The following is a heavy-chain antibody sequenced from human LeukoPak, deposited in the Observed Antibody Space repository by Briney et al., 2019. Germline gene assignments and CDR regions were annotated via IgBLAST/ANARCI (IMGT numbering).Heavy chain of an antibody. CDR3: AREAPSSGSYYKGDAFDI. D-gene: IGHD3-10*01. CDR2: IYYSGST. CDR1: GGSLSSYC. Sequence: SETLSLTCTVSGGSLSSYCWSWIRQPPGKRLEGFGCIYYSGSTNYNPSLKSRVTISVDTSKNQFSLKLSSVTAADTAVYYCAREAPSSGSYYKGDAFDIWGQGTMVTVSS. V-gene: IGHV4-59*01. J-gene: IGHJ3*02.